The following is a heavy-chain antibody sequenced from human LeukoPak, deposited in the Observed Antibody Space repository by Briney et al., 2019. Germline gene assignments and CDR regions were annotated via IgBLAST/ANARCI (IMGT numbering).Heavy chain of an antibody. Sequence: SETLSLTCTVSGGSISSYYWSWIRQPPGKGLEWIGYIYYSGSTNYNPSLKSRVTISVDTSKNQFSLKLSSVTAADTAVYYCARYSDYYDSSGYYSNDAFDIWGQGTMVTVSS. J-gene: IGHJ3*02. CDR3: ARYSDYYDSSGYYSNDAFDI. CDR1: GGSISSYY. V-gene: IGHV4-59*01. CDR2: IYYSGST. D-gene: IGHD3-22*01.